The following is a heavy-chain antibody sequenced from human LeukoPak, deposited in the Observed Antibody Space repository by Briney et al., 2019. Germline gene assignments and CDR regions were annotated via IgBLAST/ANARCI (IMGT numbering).Heavy chain of an antibody. CDR2: TNPNSGNT. CDR1: GYTFTSYD. J-gene: IGHJ4*02. V-gene: IGHV1-8*01. D-gene: IGHD2-15*01. CDR3: ARGPTRYCSGGSCYGEYYFDY. Sequence: GASVKVSCKASGYTFTSYDINWVRQASGQGLEWMGWTNPNSGNTGYAQKFQGRVTMTRNTSISTAYMELSSLRSEDTAVYYCARGPTRYCSGGSCYGEYYFDYWGQGTLVTVSS.